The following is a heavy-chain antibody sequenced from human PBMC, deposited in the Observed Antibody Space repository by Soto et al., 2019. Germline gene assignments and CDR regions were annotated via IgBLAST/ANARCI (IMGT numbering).Heavy chain of an antibody. CDR3: ARWKDYYGSGINWFDP. V-gene: IGHV4-31*03. J-gene: IGHJ5*02. D-gene: IGHD3-10*01. Sequence: QVQLQESGPGLVKPSQTLSLTCTVSGGSISSGDYYWSWIRQHPGKGPAWIGYIFYSGSTYYSPSLKSRVNISGDTSHKQFQLRLSSVTDADTAGDYGARWKDYYGSGINWFDPWGQGTLVTVSS. CDR1: GGSISSGDYY. CDR2: IFYSGST.